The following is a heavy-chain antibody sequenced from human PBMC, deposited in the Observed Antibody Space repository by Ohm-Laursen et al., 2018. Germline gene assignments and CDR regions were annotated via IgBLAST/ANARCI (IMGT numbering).Heavy chain of an antibody. CDR2: IKSKSDGGTT. J-gene: IGHJ4*02. Sequence: SLRLSCAASGFTFSNAWMSWVRQAPGKGLEWVALIKSKSDGGTTHYAAPVKDRLTISRDDSRTTLYLQMNSLRTEDTAVNYCAKGVMHSGSYSPRHPPRNFDYWGQGTLVTVSS. D-gene: IGHD1-26*01. CDR3: AKGVMHSGSYSPRHPPRNFDY. V-gene: IGHV3-15*01. CDR1: GFTFSNAW.